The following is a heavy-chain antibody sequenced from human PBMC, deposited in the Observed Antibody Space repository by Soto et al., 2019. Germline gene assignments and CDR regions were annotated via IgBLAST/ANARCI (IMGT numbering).Heavy chain of an antibody. J-gene: IGHJ4*02. CDR1: GFTFSDHA. V-gene: IGHV3-23*01. Sequence: EVQLLESGGGLVQPGGSLRLSCTASGFTFSDHAMTWVRQAPGKGLEWLSGISGGGTGAYYADSVKGRFTVSRDNSNNTVFLQMDSLRVEHMAVYYCAIELWWHTKWGQRNLVTVSS. CDR2: ISGGGTGA. D-gene: IGHD2-15*01. CDR3: AIELWWHTK.